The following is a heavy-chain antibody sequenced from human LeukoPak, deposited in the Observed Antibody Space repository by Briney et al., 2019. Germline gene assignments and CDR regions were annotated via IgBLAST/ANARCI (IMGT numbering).Heavy chain of an antibody. CDR1: GGSISNNY. CDR2: IYSGGTT. Sequence: SETLSLTCIVSGGSISNNYWSWIRQPPGKGLEWIGYIYSGGTTSYNPSLESRVTMSVDTSNNQFSLKLYSVTAADTAVCTCARHGSKLVGPSTIYFDKWGQGILVTVSS. V-gene: IGHV4-4*09. D-gene: IGHD1-26*01. J-gene: IGHJ4*02. CDR3: ARHGSKLVGPSTIYFDK.